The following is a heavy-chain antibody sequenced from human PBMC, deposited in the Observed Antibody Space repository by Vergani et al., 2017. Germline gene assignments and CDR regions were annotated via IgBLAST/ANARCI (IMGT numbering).Heavy chain of an antibody. J-gene: IGHJ6*02. CDR3: ARDIRYYDMTYYYGMDV. D-gene: IGHD3-22*01. CDR1: GFTVSSNY. CDR2: IYSGGST. Sequence: EVQLVESGGGLVQPGGSLRLSCAASGFTVSSNYMSWVRQAPGKGLEWVSGIYSGGSTYYADSVKGRFTIARDNSKNTLYLQMNRLRAEDQAVYYCARDIRYYDMTYYYGMDVWGQGTTVTVSS. V-gene: IGHV3-66*02.